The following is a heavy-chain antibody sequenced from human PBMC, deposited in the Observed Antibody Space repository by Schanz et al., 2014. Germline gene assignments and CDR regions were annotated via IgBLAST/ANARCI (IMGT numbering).Heavy chain of an antibody. CDR2: FNDGGVNK. V-gene: IGHV3-23*04. Sequence: EVQLVESGGGLVQPGGSLRLSCTASGFTFSTSTMHWVRQAPGKGLEWVSSFNDGGVNKYYADSVKGRFTISSDNSKSTLYLQMSSLRAEDTAVYYCARDRRNADLDYWGQGTLVTVSS. CDR1: GFTFSTST. D-gene: IGHD1-1*01. CDR3: ARDRRNADLDY. J-gene: IGHJ4*02.